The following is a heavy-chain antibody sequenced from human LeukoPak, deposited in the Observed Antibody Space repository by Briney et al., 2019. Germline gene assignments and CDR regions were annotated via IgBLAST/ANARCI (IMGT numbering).Heavy chain of an antibody. CDR1: GYTLTELS. V-gene: IGHV1-24*01. D-gene: IGHD2-2*01. Sequence: ASVNVSCKVSGYTLTELSMHWVRQAPGKGLEWMGGFDPEDGETIYAQKFQGRVTMTEDTSTDTAYMELSSLRSEDTAVYYCASMYQLLFGWFDPWGQGTLVTVSS. J-gene: IGHJ5*02. CDR2: FDPEDGET. CDR3: ASMYQLLFGWFDP.